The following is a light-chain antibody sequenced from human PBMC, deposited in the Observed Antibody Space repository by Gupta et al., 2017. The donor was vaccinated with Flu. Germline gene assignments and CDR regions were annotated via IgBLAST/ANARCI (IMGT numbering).Light chain of an antibody. Sequence: QSALTQPRSVSGSPGQSVTISCTGTSSDVGNYNYVSWYQQHPGNAPKLMIYDVNKRPSGVPDRFSGSKSGNTASLTISGLQADDETDYYCCSYAGSYTWLFGGGTKLTVL. V-gene: IGLV2-11*01. CDR2: DVN. J-gene: IGLJ3*02. CDR3: CSYAGSYTWL. CDR1: SSDVGNYNY.